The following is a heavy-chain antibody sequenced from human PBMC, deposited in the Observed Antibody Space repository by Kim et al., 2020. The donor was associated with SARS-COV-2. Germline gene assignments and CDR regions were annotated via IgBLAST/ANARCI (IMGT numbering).Heavy chain of an antibody. CDR1: GFTFNTYG. Sequence: GGSLRLSCAASGFTFNTYGMHWVRQAPGKGLEWVAVISYDGSNNYYAYSVKGRFTISRNNSKNTLYLQMNSRRIEDTAVYYCAKSFRGCYFGYAYWGQGTLVTVSS. CDR3: AKSFRGCYFGYAY. J-gene: IGHJ4*02. V-gene: IGHV3-30*18. D-gene: IGHD3-16*01. CDR2: ISYDGSNN.